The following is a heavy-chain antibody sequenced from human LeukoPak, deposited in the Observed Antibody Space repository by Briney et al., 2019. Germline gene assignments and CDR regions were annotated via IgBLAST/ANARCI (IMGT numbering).Heavy chain of an antibody. CDR3: ARVTYVDDMLYQYFDY. D-gene: IGHD4-17*01. Sequence: PSVTLSLTCAVSSYSISSGSYWGWIRQSPGKGLEWVGSIFHSGNSYYNPSLNSRLTMSVDTSKNQFSLKLTSVTAADTALYYCARVTYVDDMLYQYFDYWGQGILVTVSS. V-gene: IGHV4-38-2*01. CDR1: SYSISSGSY. CDR2: IFHSGNS. J-gene: IGHJ4*02.